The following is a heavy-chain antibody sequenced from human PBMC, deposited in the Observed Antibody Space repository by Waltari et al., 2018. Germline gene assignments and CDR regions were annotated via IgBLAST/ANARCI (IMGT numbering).Heavy chain of an antibody. V-gene: IGHV3-74*01. Sequence: DVQLVESGGGLVQPGGSLRLSCAASGFPWMHWVRQAPGKGLVWVSRFDSDGSSTSYADSVKGRFTISRDNAKNTLYLQMNSLRAEDTAVYYCARDPRNWNFGGRYYDYYGMDVWGQGTTVTVSS. CDR2: FDSDGSST. CDR3: ARDPRNWNFGGRYYDYYGMDV. D-gene: IGHD1-7*01. CDR1: GFPW. J-gene: IGHJ6*02.